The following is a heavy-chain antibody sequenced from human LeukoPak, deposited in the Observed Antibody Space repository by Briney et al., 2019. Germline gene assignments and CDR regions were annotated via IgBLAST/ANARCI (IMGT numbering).Heavy chain of an antibody. D-gene: IGHD3-22*01. CDR1: GGSISSSNW. J-gene: IGHJ1*01. Sequence: SETLSLTCAVSGGSISSSNWWSWVRQPPGKGLEWIGEIYHSGSTNYNPSLKSRVTISVDKSKNQFSLKLSSVTAADTAVYYCAGTYYYDSSGFYPEFFQHWGQGTLVIISS. CDR2: IYHSGST. V-gene: IGHV4-4*02. CDR3: AGTYYYDSSGFYPEFFQH.